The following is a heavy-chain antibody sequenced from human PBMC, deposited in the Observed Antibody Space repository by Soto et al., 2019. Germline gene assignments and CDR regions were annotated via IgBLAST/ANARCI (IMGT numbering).Heavy chain of an antibody. CDR3: ARSYDFWSGYYPFDY. J-gene: IGHJ4*02. Sequence: EVQLVESGGGLGQPGGSLRLACAASGFTFSSYAMHWVLQAPGKGLEYVSAISSNGGSTDYANSVKGRFTISKDNSKNTLYLQMGSLRAEDMAVYYCARSYDFWSGYYPFDYWGQGTLVTVSS. CDR1: GFTFSSYA. V-gene: IGHV3-64*01. CDR2: ISSNGGST. D-gene: IGHD3-3*01.